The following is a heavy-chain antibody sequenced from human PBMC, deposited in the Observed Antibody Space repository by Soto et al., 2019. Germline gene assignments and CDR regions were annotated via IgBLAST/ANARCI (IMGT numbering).Heavy chain of an antibody. CDR1: GYTFTSYG. D-gene: IGHD4-17*01. CDR3: ASDDYGDRDDAFDI. V-gene: IGHV1-18*01. J-gene: IGHJ3*02. CDR2: ISAYNGNT. Sequence: VKVSCTASGYTFTSYGISWVRQAPGQGLEWMGWISAYNGNTNYAQKLQGRVTMTTDTSTSTAYMELRSLRSDDTAVYYCASDDYGDRDDAFDIWGQGTMVTV.